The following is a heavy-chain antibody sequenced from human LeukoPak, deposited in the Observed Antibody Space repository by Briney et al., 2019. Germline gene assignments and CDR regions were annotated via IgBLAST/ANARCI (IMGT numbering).Heavy chain of an antibody. CDR3: AKIPLWFGEKLPIDY. CDR2: IRNDGTNK. D-gene: IGHD3-10*01. V-gene: IGHV3-30*02. J-gene: IGHJ4*02. Sequence: GGSLRLSCAASGFSFSSYGMHWVRQAPGEGLEWVALIRNDGTNKYYADSVKGRFTISRDNSKNTLYLQMNSLRTEDTAVYYCAKIPLWFGEKLPIDYWGQGTLVTVSS. CDR1: GFSFSSYG.